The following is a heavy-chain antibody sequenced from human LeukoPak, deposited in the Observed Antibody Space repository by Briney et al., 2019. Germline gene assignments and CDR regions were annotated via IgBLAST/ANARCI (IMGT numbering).Heavy chain of an antibody. CDR3: AREILGSGSYPDF. CDR2: IWHDGSHK. J-gene: IGHJ4*02. D-gene: IGHD3-10*01. Sequence: PGGSLRLSCAASGFSFNTYAMHWGRQAPGQGLEWVALIWHDGSHKFYSNSVRGQFTISRDNSKNTVSLQMNNLRPEDTAVYYCAREILGSGSYPDFWGQGTLVTVSS. CDR1: GFSFNTYA. V-gene: IGHV3-33*01.